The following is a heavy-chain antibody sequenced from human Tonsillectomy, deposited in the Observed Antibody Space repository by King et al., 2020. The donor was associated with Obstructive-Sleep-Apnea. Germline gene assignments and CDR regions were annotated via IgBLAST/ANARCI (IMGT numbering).Heavy chain of an antibody. D-gene: IGHD3-16*01. J-gene: IGHJ4*02. CDR2: IYYSGNN. CDR1: GGSISSYY. V-gene: IGHV4-59*08. Sequence: VQLQESGPGLVKPSETRSLTCTVSGGSISSYYWSWIRQPPGKGLELIVQIYYSGNNNYNPSLKSRVTISVDTSKNQFSLKLSSVTAADTAVYYCARLTGPFDYWGQGALVTVSS. CDR3: ARLTGPFDY.